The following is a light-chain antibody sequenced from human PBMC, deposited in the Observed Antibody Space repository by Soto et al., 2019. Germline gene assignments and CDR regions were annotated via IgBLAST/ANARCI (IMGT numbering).Light chain of an antibody. Sequence: QLVLTQSPSASASLGASVKLTCTLSSGHSSYAIAWHQQQPEKGPRYLMKLNSDGSHSKGDGIPDRFSGSSSGAERYLTISSLQSEDEADYHCQTWGTGVVFGGGTKHTVL. CDR3: QTWGTGVV. CDR1: SGHSSYA. V-gene: IGLV4-69*01. CDR2: LNSDGSH. J-gene: IGLJ2*01.